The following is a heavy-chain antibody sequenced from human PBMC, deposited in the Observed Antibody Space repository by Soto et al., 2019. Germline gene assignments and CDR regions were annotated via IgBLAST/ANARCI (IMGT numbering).Heavy chain of an antibody. Sequence: QVQLQESGPGLVKPSETLSLTCSVSGGSVSSGSDYWSWIRQPPGKGLEWIGYIYYSGSTNYNPSLQSRVTISVDTSKNQFSLKLRSVTAADTAVYYCARVRVDTALLLEYSTFDPWGQGTLVTVSS. CDR1: GGSVSSGSDY. CDR3: ARVRVDTALLLEYSTFDP. J-gene: IGHJ5*02. V-gene: IGHV4-61*01. CDR2: IYYSGST. D-gene: IGHD5-18*01.